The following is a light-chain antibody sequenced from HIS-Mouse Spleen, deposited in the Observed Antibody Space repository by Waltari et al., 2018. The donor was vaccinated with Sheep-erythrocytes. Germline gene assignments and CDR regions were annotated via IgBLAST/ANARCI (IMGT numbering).Light chain of an antibody. CDR1: KLGDKY. V-gene: IGLV3-1*01. J-gene: IGLJ2*01. CDR2: QDS. Sequence: SYELTQPPSVSVSPGQTASITCSGDKLGDKYACWYQQKPGQSPVLVIYQDSKRPSGIPERFSGSNSGNTATLTLSGTQAMDEADYYCQAWDSSTAWNVVFGGGTKVTVL. CDR3: QAWDSSTAWNVV.